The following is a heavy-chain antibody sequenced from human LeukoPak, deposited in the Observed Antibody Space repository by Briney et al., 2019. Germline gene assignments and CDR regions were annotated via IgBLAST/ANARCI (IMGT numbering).Heavy chain of an antibody. D-gene: IGHD1-1*01. CDR3: AKSPSAHWPSDY. Sequence: ASVKVSCKASGYTFTSYGITWVRQAHGQGLEWMGWINGHNGNTHYAQNLQDRITMTTDTSSTTVYMELRSLKSDDTAVYYCAKSPSAHWPSDYWGQGTLVTVSS. CDR1: GYTFTSYG. J-gene: IGHJ4*02. V-gene: IGHV1-18*01. CDR2: INGHNGNT.